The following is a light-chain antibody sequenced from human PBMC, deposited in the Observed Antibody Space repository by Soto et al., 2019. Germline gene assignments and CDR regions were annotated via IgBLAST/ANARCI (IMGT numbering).Light chain of an antibody. J-gene: IGKJ1*01. CDR3: QQYNSYPCT. V-gene: IGKV1-5*03. CDR2: KAS. Sequence: DIQMTQSPSTLSASVGDRVTITCRASQSLSSWLAWYQQKPGKAPKLLISKASSLESGVPSRFSGSGSGTEFTLTISSLQPDDFATDYCQQYNSYPCTFGQGTKVEIK. CDR1: QSLSSW.